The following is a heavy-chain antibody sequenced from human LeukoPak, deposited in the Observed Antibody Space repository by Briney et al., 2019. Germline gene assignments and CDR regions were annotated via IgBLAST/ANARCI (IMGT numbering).Heavy chain of an antibody. CDR2: ISYDGSNK. CDR1: GFTFSSYA. Sequence: GGSLRLSCAASGFTFSSYAMHWVRQAPGKGLEWVAVISYDGSNKYYADSVKGRFTISRDNSKNTLYLQMNSLRAEDTAVYYCAKDNYDSSGVDYWGQGTLVTVSS. CDR3: AKDNYDSSGVDY. V-gene: IGHV3-30-3*01. D-gene: IGHD3-22*01. J-gene: IGHJ4*02.